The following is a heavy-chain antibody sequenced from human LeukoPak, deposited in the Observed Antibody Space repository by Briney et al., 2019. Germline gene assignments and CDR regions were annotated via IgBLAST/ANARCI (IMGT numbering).Heavy chain of an antibody. V-gene: IGHV4-4*02. CDR1: VGSISSINW. CDR3: ARGATIFGVVIKPADY. Sequence: SETLSLTCAVSVGSISSINWCDWVRQHPGKALEWIGEIYHSGSTSYNPSLKSRVTISVDTSKNQCSLKLSSATAADTAVCYCARGATIFGVVIKPADYWGQGTLVTVSS. J-gene: IGHJ4*02. CDR2: IYHSGST. D-gene: IGHD3-3*01.